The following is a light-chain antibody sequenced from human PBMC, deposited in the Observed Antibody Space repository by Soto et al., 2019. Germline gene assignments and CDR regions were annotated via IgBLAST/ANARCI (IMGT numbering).Light chain of an antibody. CDR3: LQDYTYPWT. CDR1: QGISNE. J-gene: IGKJ1*01. Sequence: IQMTQSPSSLSASVGDRVTITCRASQGISNELGWYQQRPGKAPKVLIYGASNLQSGVPSRFSGSESGTDFTLTISSLQPEDFATYYCLQDYTYPWTFGQGTKVDIK. V-gene: IGKV1-6*01. CDR2: GAS.